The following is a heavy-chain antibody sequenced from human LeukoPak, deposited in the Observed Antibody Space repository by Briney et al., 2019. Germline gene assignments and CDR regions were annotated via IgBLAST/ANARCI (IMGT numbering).Heavy chain of an antibody. V-gene: IGHV3-30-3*01. CDR2: ISYDGSNK. Sequence: GGSLRLSCAASGSTFSSYAMHWVRQAPGKGLEWVAVISYDGSNKYYADSVKGRFTISRDNSKNTLYLQMNSLRAEDTAVYYCARERIVGAPSPGYWGQGTLVTVSS. CDR3: ARERIVGAPSPGY. D-gene: IGHD1-26*01. J-gene: IGHJ4*02. CDR1: GSTFSSYA.